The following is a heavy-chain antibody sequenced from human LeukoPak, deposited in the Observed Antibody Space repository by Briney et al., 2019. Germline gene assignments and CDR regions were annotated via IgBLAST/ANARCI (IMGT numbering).Heavy chain of an antibody. J-gene: IGHJ1*01. CDR3: AKDRSRGSGWYDEYFQH. Sequence: GGSLRLSCAASGFTFSSYGMHWVRQAPGKGLEWVAVISYDGSSKYYADSVKGRFTISRDNSKNTLYLQMNSLRAEDTAVYYCAKDRSRGSGWYDEYFQHWGQGTLVTVSS. V-gene: IGHV3-30*18. CDR2: ISYDGSSK. D-gene: IGHD6-19*01. CDR1: GFTFSSYG.